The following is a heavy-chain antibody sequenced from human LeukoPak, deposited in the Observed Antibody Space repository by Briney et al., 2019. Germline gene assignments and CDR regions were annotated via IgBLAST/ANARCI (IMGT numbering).Heavy chain of an antibody. CDR1: GAAISNHY. CDR3: ARDWRSLQFQAYYMDV. V-gene: IGHV4-4*07. J-gene: IGHJ6*03. D-gene: IGHD3-16*02. Sequence: SETLSLTCTVSGAAISNHYWSWIRQSAGGGLEWIGRLYRSGSTIDNPSLKSRVTRSVDTAKTQVSLKLSSVTAADTAVYYCARDWRSLQFQAYYMDVWGKGASVTVSS. CDR2: LYRSGST.